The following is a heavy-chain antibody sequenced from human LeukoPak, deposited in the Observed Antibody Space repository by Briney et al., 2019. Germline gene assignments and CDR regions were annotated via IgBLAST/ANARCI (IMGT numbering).Heavy chain of an antibody. CDR2: ISAYNGNT. CDR3: ARVLGDYYDSSGYYDK. Sequence: GASVKVSCKASGYTFTSYGISWVRQAPGQGLEWMGWISAYNGNTNYAQKLQGRVTMTTDTSTSTAYMELRSLRSDDTAVYYCARVLGDYYDSSGYYDKWGQGTLVTVSS. J-gene: IGHJ4*02. D-gene: IGHD3-22*01. V-gene: IGHV1-18*01. CDR1: GYTFTSYG.